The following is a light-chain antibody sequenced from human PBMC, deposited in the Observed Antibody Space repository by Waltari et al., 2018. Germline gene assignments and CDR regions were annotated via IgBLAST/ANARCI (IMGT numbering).Light chain of an antibody. Sequence: DAAVTQSPLSLPVTPCQQASSSLWFHQSLVYSDGKTYLKWFLQRPGQSPRRLIYKVSNRDSGVPDRFSGSGSGTDFTLEISRVEAEDVGVYFCMQGTYWPHTFGQGTRLEIK. CDR2: KVS. V-gene: IGKV2-30*01. CDR3: MQGTYWPHT. CDR1: QSLVYSDGKTY. J-gene: IGKJ2*01.